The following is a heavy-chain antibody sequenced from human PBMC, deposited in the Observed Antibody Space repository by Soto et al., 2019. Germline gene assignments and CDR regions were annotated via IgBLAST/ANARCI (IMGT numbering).Heavy chain of an antibody. Sequence: ASVKVSCKASGGTFSSYAISWVRQAPGQGLEWMGGIIPIFGTANYAQKFQGRVTITADESTSTAYMELSSLRSEDTAVYYCARDPGDYVGAYHSSATDFRDPGTIGTVSS. CDR2: IIPIFGTA. CDR3: ARDPGDYVGAYHSSATDF. V-gene: IGHV1-69*13. J-gene: IGHJ4*03. CDR1: GGTFSSYA. D-gene: IGHD4-17*01.